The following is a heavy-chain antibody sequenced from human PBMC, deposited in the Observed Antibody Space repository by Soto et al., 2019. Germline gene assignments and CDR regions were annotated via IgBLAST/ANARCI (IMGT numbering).Heavy chain of an antibody. CDR1: GFTFNTYS. J-gene: IGHJ4*02. D-gene: IGHD4-17*01. Sequence: GGSLRLSCGASGFTFNTYSMHWVRQPPGKGLEWLAAIWYDGTQKYYADSVKGRFIISRDNSKKTLYLEMNSLRAEDTAVYYCARAGGTTVTGLWHFDSWGQGTLVTVSS. CDR3: ARAGGTTVTGLWHFDS. V-gene: IGHV3-33*01. CDR2: IWYDGTQK.